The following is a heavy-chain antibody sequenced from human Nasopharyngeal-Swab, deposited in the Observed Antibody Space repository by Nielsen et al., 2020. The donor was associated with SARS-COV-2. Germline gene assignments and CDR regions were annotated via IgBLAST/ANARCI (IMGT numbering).Heavy chain of an antibody. V-gene: IGHV3-30*18. CDR1: GFTFSSYG. CDR3: AKGAEEVYYYGSGSYDY. J-gene: IGHJ4*02. D-gene: IGHD3-10*01. CDR2: ISYDGSNK. Sequence: GESLKISCAASGFTFSSYGMHWVRQAPGKGLEWVAVISYDGSNKYYADSVKGRFTISRDNSKNTLYLQMNSLRAEDTAVYYCAKGAEEVYYYGSGSYDYWGQGTLVTVSS.